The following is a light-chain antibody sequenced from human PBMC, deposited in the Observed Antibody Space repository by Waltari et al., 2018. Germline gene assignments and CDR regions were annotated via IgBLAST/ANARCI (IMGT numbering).Light chain of an antibody. J-gene: IGKJ1*01. CDR1: QSILYSSNNNNY. V-gene: IGKV4-1*01. CDR3: QQYYSTPWT. CDR2: WES. Sequence: DIVMTQSPDSLAVSLGERATINCKSSQSILYSSNNNNYLAWYQQKPGQPPKRLIYWESTRESGVPDRFSGSGSGTEFTLTISSLQAEDVAVYYCQQYYSTPWTFGQGTKVEIK.